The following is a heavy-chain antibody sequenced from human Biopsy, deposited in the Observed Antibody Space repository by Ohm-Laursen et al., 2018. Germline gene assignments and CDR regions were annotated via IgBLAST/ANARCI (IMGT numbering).Heavy chain of an antibody. CDR3: ARHPTGFWFDP. V-gene: IGHV4-38-2*01. CDR1: GHSVRSGYY. Sequence: SETLSLTCAVSGHSVRSGYYWGWIRQPPGKGLEWIGSIFYGGITYYNPSLKSRVTISVDTSKNQFSLNLSSVTGADTAVYYCARHPTGFWFDPWGQGTLVTVSS. J-gene: IGHJ5*02. CDR2: IFYGGIT.